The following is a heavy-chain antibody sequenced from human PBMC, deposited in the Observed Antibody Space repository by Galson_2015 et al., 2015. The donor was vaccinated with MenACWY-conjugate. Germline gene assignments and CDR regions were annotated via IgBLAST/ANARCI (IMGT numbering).Heavy chain of an antibody. CDR3: ARVPVDYRDYVHYGMDV. CDR1: GGSISTYY. D-gene: IGHD4-17*01. Sequence: ETLSLTCIVSGGSISTYYWSWIRQPPGQGLEWIGSIYYSGSTNYNPSLKSRVTISVYTSKNQFSLKLTSVTAADTAVYYCARVPVDYRDYVHYGMDVWGQGTTVTVSS. V-gene: IGHV4-59*01. J-gene: IGHJ6*02. CDR2: IYYSGST.